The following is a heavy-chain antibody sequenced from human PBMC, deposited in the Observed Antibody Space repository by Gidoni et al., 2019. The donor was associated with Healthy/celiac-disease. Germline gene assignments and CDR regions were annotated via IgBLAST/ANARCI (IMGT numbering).Heavy chain of an antibody. CDR2: INPNSGGT. CDR1: GYTFTGYY. J-gene: IGHJ6*03. CDR3: ARDLSYYYYYMDV. V-gene: IGHV1-2*02. Sequence: QVQLLQSGAEVKKPGASVKVSCRASGYTFTGYYMHWVRQAPGQGLEWMGWINPNSGGTNYAQKVQGRVTMTRDTSISTAYMELSRLRSDDTAVDYCARDLSYYYYYMDVWGKGTTGTVS.